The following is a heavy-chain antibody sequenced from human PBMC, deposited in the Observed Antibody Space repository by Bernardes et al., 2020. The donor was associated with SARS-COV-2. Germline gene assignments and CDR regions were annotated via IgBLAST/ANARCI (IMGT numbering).Heavy chain of an antibody. CDR3: ARSLGIRSFFDY. D-gene: IGHD3-16*02. J-gene: IGHJ4*02. CDR1: GWSFSGYY. V-gene: IGHV4-34*01. CDR2: INQSGGT. Sequence: SETLSLTCAVYGWSFSGYYWGWIRQPPGKGLEWIGEINQSGGTDYNPSLKSRVTISVDTSKNQFSLKLNSVNAADTAVYYCARSLGIRSFFDYWSQGTLLTVSS.